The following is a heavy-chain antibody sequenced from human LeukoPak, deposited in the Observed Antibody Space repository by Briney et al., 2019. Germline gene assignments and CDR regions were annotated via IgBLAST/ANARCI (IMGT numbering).Heavy chain of an antibody. J-gene: IGHJ4*02. Sequence: PGGSLRLSCAASGYIFSNWAVWGLPQAPGKGLEWVSGMSGSSGSRNCADSVRRLFTFYRESSKNTLYLQMNSLRLEDTSLYYCAQRSGFCSTISCYHLFDYWRQGTLLTVS. CDR2: MSGSSGSR. CDR1: GYIFSNWA. D-gene: IGHD2-2*01. CDR3: AQRSGFCSTISCYHLFDY. V-gene: IGHV3-23*01.